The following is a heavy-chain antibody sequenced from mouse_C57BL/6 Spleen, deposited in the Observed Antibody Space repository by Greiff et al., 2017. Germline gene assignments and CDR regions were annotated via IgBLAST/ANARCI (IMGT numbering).Heavy chain of an antibody. CDR2: IYPRDGSN. CDR1: GYTFTDHT. Sequence: VHLVESDAELVKPGASVKISCKVSGYTFTDHTIHWMKQRTEQGLEWIGYIYPRDGSNKYHEKFKGKVTLTADKSSSTAYMQLNSLPSEGAAGYFFARRGYGYAMDYWGQGTSVTVSS. J-gene: IGHJ4*01. V-gene: IGHV1-78*01. CDR3: ARRGYGYAMDY. D-gene: IGHD3-1*01.